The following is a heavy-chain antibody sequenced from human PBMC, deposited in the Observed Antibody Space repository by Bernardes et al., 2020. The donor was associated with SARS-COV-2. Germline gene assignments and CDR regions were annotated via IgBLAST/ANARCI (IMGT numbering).Heavy chain of an antibody. D-gene: IGHD3-3*01. CDR2: IYYTGST. CDR1: GASVSISNW. V-gene: IGHV4-4*02. CDR3: ASHITIFGVVMKLPFDY. Sequence: SETLSLTCAVSGASVSISNWWTWVRQPPGKGLEWIGEIYYTGSTNYNPSLKSRVTISLDKPKNHFSLKLSSVTAADTAVYYCASHITIFGVVMKLPFDYWGQGTLVTVSS. J-gene: IGHJ4*02.